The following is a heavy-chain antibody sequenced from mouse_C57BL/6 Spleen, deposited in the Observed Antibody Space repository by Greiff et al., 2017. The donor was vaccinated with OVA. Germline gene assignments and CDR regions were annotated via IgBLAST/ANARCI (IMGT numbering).Heavy chain of an antibody. CDR3: ARRGWDGDAMDY. D-gene: IGHD4-1*01. Sequence: EVQVVESGGDLVKPGGSLKLSCAASGFTFSSYGMSWVRQTPDKRLEWVATISSGGSYTYYPDSVKGRFTISRDNAKNTLYLQMSSLKSEDTAMYYCARRGWDGDAMDYWGQGTSVTVSS. J-gene: IGHJ4*01. CDR2: ISSGGSYT. CDR1: GFTFSSYG. V-gene: IGHV5-6*01.